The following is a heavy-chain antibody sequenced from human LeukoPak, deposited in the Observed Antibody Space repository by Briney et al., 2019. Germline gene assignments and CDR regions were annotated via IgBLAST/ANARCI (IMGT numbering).Heavy chain of an antibody. V-gene: IGHV4-34*01. Sequence: PSETLSLTCAVYGGSFSGYYWSWIRQPPGKGLEWIGEINHSGSTNYNPSLKSRVTTSVDTSKNQFSLKLSSVTAADTAVYYCARSKTYSSSWFYYYGMDVWGQGTTVTVSS. CDR1: GGSFSGYY. CDR2: INHSGST. CDR3: ARSKTYSSSWFYYYGMDV. J-gene: IGHJ6*02. D-gene: IGHD6-13*01.